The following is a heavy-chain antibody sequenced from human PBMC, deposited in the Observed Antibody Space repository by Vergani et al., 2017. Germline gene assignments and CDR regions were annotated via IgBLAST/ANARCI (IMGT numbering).Heavy chain of an antibody. Sequence: EVQLVESGGGLVKPGGSLRLSCAASGFTFSSYSMNWVRQAPGKGLEWVSSISSSSSYIYYQDSVKGRFTISRVNAKNSLYLQMNSLRAEDTAVYYCASYDIVGATSRFGDYWGQGTLVTVSS. V-gene: IGHV3-21*01. D-gene: IGHD1-26*01. J-gene: IGHJ4*02. CDR3: ASYDIVGATSRFGDY. CDR2: ISSSSSYI. CDR1: GFTFSSYS.